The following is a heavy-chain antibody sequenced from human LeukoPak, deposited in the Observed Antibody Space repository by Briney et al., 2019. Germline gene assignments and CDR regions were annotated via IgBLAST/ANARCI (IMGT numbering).Heavy chain of an antibody. CDR3: ARRAGAYSHPYDY. CDR1: GFTVSSNS. J-gene: IGHJ4*02. Sequence: GSLRLSCTVSGFTVSSNSMSWVRQAPGKGLEWVSFIYSDNTHYSDSVEGRFTISRDNSKNTLYLQMNSLRAEDTAVYYCARRAGAYSHPYDYWGQGTLVTVSS. V-gene: IGHV3-53*01. D-gene: IGHD4/OR15-4a*01. CDR2: IYSDNT.